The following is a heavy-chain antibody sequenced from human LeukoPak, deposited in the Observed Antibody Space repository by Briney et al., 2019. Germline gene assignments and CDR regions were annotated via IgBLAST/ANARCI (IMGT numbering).Heavy chain of an antibody. Sequence: GGSLRLSCAASGFTFSSYAMSWVRQAPGKGLEWVSAISGSGGTTYYADSVKGRFTISRDNAKNTLYLQMNSLRAEDTAVYYCARWRHLQYYGMDVWGQGTTVTVSS. CDR2: ISGSGGTT. CDR1: GFTFSSYA. CDR3: ARWRHLQYYGMDV. V-gene: IGHV3-23*01. J-gene: IGHJ6*02. D-gene: IGHD5-24*01.